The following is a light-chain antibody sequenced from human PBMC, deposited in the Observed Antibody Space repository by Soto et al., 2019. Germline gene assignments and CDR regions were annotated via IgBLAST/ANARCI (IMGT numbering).Light chain of an antibody. Sequence: THMTQSPSTLSASVGDRVTITCRASQSIGSWLAWYQQKPGKAPKLLIYKASTLKSGVPSRFSGSGSGTEFTLTISSLQPDDFATYYCQHYNSYSEAFGQGTKVDIK. CDR2: KAS. V-gene: IGKV1-5*03. J-gene: IGKJ1*01. CDR3: QHYNSYSEA. CDR1: QSIGSW.